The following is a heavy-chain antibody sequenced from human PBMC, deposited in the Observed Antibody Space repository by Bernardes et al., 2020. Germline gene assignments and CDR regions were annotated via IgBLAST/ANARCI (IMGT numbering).Heavy chain of an antibody. V-gene: IGHV4-39*01. J-gene: IGHJ5*02. CDR3: ARSFSTGAIPNWFDP. Sequence: SETLSLTCTVSGGSISTTNNYWGWIRQPPGQGLEWIGSIYYSGSTHYNPSVKSRVTISVDTSKNQFSLKLSSVTAADTAVYHCARSFSTGAIPNWFDPWGQGTLVTVSS. D-gene: IGHD1-26*01. CDR2: IYYSGST. CDR1: GGSISTTNNY.